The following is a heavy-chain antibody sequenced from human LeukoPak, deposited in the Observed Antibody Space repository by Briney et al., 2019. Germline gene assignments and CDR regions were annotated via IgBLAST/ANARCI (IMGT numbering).Heavy chain of an antibody. D-gene: IGHD3-22*01. J-gene: IGHJ4*02. CDR2: INHSGST. V-gene: IGHV4-61*01. CDR3: ARGEEYYYDG. Sequence: SETLSLTCTVSGGSVNSGSYYWNWIRQPPGKGLEWIGEINHSGSTNYNPSLKSRVTISVDTSKNQFSLKLSSVTAADTAVYYCARGEEYYYDGWGQGTLVTVSS. CDR1: GGSVNSGSYY.